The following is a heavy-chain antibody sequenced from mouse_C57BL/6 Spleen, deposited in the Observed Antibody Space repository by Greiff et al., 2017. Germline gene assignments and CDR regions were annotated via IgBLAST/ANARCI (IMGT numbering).Heavy chain of an antibody. J-gene: IGHJ4*01. CDR1: GYTFTDYN. Sequence: EVKLVESGPELVKPGASVKIPCKASGYTFTDYNMDWVKQSHGKSLEWIGDINPNNGGTIYNQKFKGKATLTVDKSSSTAYMELRSLTSEDTAVYYCARRLYYDYDRESAYAMDYWGQGTSVTVSS. CDR3: ARRLYYDYDRESAYAMDY. D-gene: IGHD2-4*01. V-gene: IGHV1-18*01. CDR2: INPNNGGT.